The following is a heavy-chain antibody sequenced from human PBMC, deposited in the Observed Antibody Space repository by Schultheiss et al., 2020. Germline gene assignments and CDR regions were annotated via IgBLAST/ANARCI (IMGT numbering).Heavy chain of an antibody. CDR2: IYYSGST. CDR1: GGSISSSNW. CDR3: ARRQGWEPRWTFDY. D-gene: IGHD1-26*01. Sequence: SETLSLTCIVSGGSISSSNWWSWVRQPPGKGLEWIGYIYYSGSTYYNPSLKSRVTISVDTSKNQFSLKLSSVTAADTAVYYCARRQGWEPRWTFDYWGQGTLVTVSS. V-gene: IGHV4-4*02. J-gene: IGHJ4*02.